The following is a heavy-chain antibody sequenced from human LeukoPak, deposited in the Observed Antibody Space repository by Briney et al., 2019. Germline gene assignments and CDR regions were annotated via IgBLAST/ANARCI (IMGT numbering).Heavy chain of an antibody. CDR2: ISPDANTI. D-gene: IGHD3-22*01. J-gene: IGHJ4*02. CDR1: GFTFSNSP. V-gene: IGHV3-64*01. CDR3: ATDDFYDSSDFAGY. Sequence: PGGSLRLSCAASGFTFSNSPMHWVRQAPGKGLEFVSAISPDANTIYYANSLKGRFTISRDNSKNTLYLQMNSLRADDTAVYYCATDDFYDSSDFAGYWGQGTLVTVSS.